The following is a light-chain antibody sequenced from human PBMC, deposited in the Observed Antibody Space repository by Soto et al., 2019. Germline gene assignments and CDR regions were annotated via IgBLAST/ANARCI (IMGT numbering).Light chain of an antibody. J-gene: IGLJ3*02. CDR3: QSYDSSLSGSGV. CDR1: SSNIGAGYD. Sequence: QAVVTQPPSVSGAPGQRVTISCTGSSSNIGAGYDVHWYQQLPGTAPKLLINGNSNRSSGVPDRVSGSKSGTSASLAITGLQAEDEADYYCQSYDSSLSGSGVFGGGTKLTVL. V-gene: IGLV1-40*01. CDR2: GNS.